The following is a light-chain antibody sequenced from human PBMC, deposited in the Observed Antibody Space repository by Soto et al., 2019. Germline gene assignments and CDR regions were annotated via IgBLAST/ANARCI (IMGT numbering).Light chain of an antibody. Sequence: EIVMTQSPATLSVSPGERATLSCRASQSVSSNLAWYQQKPGQAPRLLIYGASTRATGIPARFSGSGSGTEFTLTSSRLQSEDFAVYYCQQYNNSWTFGQGTKVEIK. CDR1: QSVSSN. J-gene: IGKJ1*01. CDR3: QQYNNSWT. CDR2: GAS. V-gene: IGKV3-15*01.